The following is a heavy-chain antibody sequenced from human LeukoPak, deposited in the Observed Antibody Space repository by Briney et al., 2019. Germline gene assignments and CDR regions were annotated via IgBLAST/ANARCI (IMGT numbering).Heavy chain of an antibody. CDR1: GFTVSSNY. V-gene: IGHV3-66*01. J-gene: IGHJ4*02. D-gene: IGHD1-20*01. CDR3: ARDPVPYNWGSYSFDY. Sequence: GGSLRLSCAASGFTVSSNYMSWVRQAPGKGLEWVSVIYSGGSTYYADSVKGRFTISTDNSKNTLYLQMNSLRAEDTAVYYCARDPVPYNWGSYSFDYWGQGTLVTVSS. CDR2: IYSGGST.